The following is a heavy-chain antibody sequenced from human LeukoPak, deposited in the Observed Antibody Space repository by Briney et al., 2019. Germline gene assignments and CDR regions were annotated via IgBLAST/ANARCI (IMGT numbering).Heavy chain of an antibody. Sequence: GGSLRLSCAASGFTFRSYEMIWVRQAPGKGLECVSYISGSGRTIYYADSVKGRFTISRDNAKNSLYLQMYSLRAGDTAAYYCASPQTSGYAFGYWGQGTLVTVSS. CDR2: ISGSGRTI. J-gene: IGHJ4*02. V-gene: IGHV3-48*03. CDR1: GFTFRSYE. CDR3: ASPQTSGYAFGY. D-gene: IGHD5-12*01.